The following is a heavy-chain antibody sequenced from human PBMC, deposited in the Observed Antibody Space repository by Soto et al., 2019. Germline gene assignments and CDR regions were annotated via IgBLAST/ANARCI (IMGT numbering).Heavy chain of an antibody. J-gene: IGHJ5*02. Sequence: SETLSLTCAVSGVSISSTTYYWGWLRQPAGKGLDWIGSVEYSGITYYNPSLKSRLSISVESSSTHFSLRLSSVTAADTALYYCVRHRVSDMLTGALDPWGQGIMLTVSS. CDR2: VEYSGIT. V-gene: IGHV4-39*01. CDR1: GVSISSTTYY. D-gene: IGHD3-9*01. CDR3: VRHRVSDMLTGALDP.